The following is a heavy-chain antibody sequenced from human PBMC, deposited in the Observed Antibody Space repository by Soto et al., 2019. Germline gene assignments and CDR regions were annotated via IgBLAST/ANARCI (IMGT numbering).Heavy chain of an antibody. D-gene: IGHD3-22*01. J-gene: IGHJ4*02. CDR3: ARDEDSGYYYYDY. CDR1: GGSISSYY. V-gene: IGHV4-59*01. Sequence: PSETLSLTCTVSGGSISSYYWSWIRQPPGKGLEWIGYIYYSGSTNYNPSLKSRVTISVDTSKNQFSLKLRSVTAADTAVYYCARDEDSGYYYYDYWGQGTPLTVSS. CDR2: IYYSGST.